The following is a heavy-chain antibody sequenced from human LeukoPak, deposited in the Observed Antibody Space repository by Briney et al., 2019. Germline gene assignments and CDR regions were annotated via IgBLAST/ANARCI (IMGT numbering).Heavy chain of an antibody. V-gene: IGHV1-69*13. Sequence: SVKVSCKVSGGTFSSYSISWVRQAPGQGLEWMGGIVPIFGTADYAQKFQGRVTITADESTSTAYMELSSLRSEDTAVYYCARDRAAAGPNNWFDPWGQGTRVTVSS. CDR2: IVPIFGTA. CDR3: ARDRAAAGPNNWFDP. CDR1: GGTFSSYS. J-gene: IGHJ5*02. D-gene: IGHD6-13*01.